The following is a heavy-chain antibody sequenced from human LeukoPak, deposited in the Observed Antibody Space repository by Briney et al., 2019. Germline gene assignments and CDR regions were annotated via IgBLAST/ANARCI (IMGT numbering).Heavy chain of an antibody. V-gene: IGHV3-30*18. CDR2: ISYDGSNK. Sequence: GGSLRLSCEASGFTFSSYGMHWVRQAPGKGLEWVAVISYDGSNKYYADSVKGRFTISRDNSKNTLYLQMNSLRTEDTAVYYCAKSYNWNDVGAFDIWGQGTMVTVSS. CDR1: GFTFSSYG. CDR3: AKSYNWNDVGAFDI. J-gene: IGHJ3*02. D-gene: IGHD1-20*01.